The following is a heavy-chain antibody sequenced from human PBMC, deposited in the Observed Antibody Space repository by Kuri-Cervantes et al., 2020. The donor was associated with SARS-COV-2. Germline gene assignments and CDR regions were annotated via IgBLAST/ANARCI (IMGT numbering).Heavy chain of an antibody. CDR2: IYHSGST. Sequence: SETLSLTCTVSGGSISSHYWSWIRQPPGKGLEWIGYIYHSGSTYYNPSLKSRVTISVDTSKNQFSLKLSSVTAADTAVYYCARPGGFLDVWGKGTTVTVSS. CDR1: GGSISSHY. V-gene: IGHV4-59*04. CDR3: ARPGGFLDV. J-gene: IGHJ6*04. D-gene: IGHD4-23*01.